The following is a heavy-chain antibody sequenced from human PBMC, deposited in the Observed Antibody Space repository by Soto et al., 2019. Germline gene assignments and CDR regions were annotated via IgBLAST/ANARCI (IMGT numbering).Heavy chain of an antibody. D-gene: IGHD7-27*01. CDR2: IIPLFGTT. CDR1: GDTFKNCV. Sequence: QVQGVQSGVEGRSPGSSVKVSCKASGDTFKNCVISWVRQAPGQGLKWMGGIIPLFGTTDFAQRFQGRLTITTDESTAAAYRELSRLRAEATATCYCAAELGLAKLFVVRGQGTTVIVSS. V-gene: IGHV1-69*01. CDR3: AAELGLAKLFVV. J-gene: IGHJ6*02.